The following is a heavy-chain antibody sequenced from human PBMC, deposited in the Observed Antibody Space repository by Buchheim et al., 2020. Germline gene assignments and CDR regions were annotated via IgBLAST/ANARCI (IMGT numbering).Heavy chain of an antibody. V-gene: IGHV3-23*04. CDR2: IDISGANT. Sequence: LLVESGGDLVQPGGSLRLSCAASTFTFSNHAMTWVRQAPGKGLEWVASIDISGANTYYADSVRGRFSIPRDNSKNTLDLQLTSLRPDDTALYYCAQELRPNDSWGPGTL. CDR1: TFTFSNHA. J-gene: IGHJ4*02. CDR3: AQELRPNDS.